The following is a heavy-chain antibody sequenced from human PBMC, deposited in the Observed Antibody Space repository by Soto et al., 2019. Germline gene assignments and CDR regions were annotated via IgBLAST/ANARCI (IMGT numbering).Heavy chain of an antibody. V-gene: IGHV4-34*01. CDR2: INHSGST. J-gene: IGHJ4*02. CDR3: ARVHVDTAMVLDY. Sequence: SETLSLTCAVYGGSFSGYYWSWIRQPPGKGLEWIGEINHSGSTNYNPSLKSRVTISVDTSKNQFSLKLSSVTAADTAVYYCARVHVDTAMVLDYWGQGTLVTVSS. CDR1: GGSFSGYY. D-gene: IGHD5-18*01.